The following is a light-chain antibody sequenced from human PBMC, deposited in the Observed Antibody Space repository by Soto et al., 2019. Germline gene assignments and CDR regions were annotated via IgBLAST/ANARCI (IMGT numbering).Light chain of an antibody. CDR2: DAS. CDR3: QHGGT. J-gene: IGKJ5*01. Sequence: EIVLTQSPATLSFSPGERATVSCRASQSVSNYLGWYQQKPGQAPRLLIYDASNRATGIPARFSGSGSGTDFALAISSLEPEDFAVYYCQHGGTVGRGTRLEIK. CDR1: QSVSNY. V-gene: IGKV3-11*01.